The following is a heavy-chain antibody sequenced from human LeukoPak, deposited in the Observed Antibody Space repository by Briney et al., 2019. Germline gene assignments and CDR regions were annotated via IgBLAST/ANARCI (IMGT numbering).Heavy chain of an antibody. V-gene: IGHV3-9*01. D-gene: IGHD2-2*01. CDR2: ISWNSGSI. J-gene: IGHJ6*02. Sequence: GGSLRLSCAASGFTFDDYAMHWVRQAPGKGLEWVSGISWNSGSIGYADSVKGRFTVSRDNAKNSLYLQMNSLRAEDTALYYCAKDRAVPAAKDDYYYGMDVWGQGTTVTVSS. CDR1: GFTFDDYA. CDR3: AKDRAVPAAKDDYYYGMDV.